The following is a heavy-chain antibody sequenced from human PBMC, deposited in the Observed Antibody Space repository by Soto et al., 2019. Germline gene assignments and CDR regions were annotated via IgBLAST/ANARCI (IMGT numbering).Heavy chain of an antibody. Sequence: QVQLVQSGAEVKKPGSSVKVSCKASGGTFSSYAISWVRQAPGQGLEWMGGIIPIFGTANYAQKFQGRVTITADESTSTAYMELSSLRSDDTAVYYCARYCSSTSCEYYYYYGMDVWGQGTTVTVSS. V-gene: IGHV1-69*01. CDR1: GGTFSSYA. CDR2: IIPIFGTA. CDR3: ARYCSSTSCEYYYYYGMDV. D-gene: IGHD2-2*01. J-gene: IGHJ6*02.